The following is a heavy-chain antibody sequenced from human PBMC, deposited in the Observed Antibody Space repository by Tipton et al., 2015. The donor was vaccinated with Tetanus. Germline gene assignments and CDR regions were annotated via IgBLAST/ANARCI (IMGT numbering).Heavy chain of an antibody. D-gene: IGHD5-24*01. J-gene: IGHJ3*01. CDR1: GDSVSCGGCY. Sequence: TLSLTCSVSGDSVSCGGCYWSWIRQSPGKRLEWIGYISHSGGTNYNPSLKSRVTISVDTSKNHLSLSLTSVTAADTAVYYCARSRDATGVEPIFSFDVWGRGTLVTVSS. CDR3: ARSRDATGVEPIFSFDV. CDR2: ISHSGGT. V-gene: IGHV4-61*03.